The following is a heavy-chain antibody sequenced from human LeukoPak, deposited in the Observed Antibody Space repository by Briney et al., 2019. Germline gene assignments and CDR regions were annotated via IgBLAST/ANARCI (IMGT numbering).Heavy chain of an antibody. V-gene: IGHV4-34*01. D-gene: IGHD3-22*01. CDR2: INHSGST. CDR1: GGSFSGYY. CDR3: ARGYLHQFTMIGRDAFDI. J-gene: IGHJ3*02. Sequence: SETLSLTCAVYGGSFSGYYWSWLRQPPGKGLEWIGEINHSGSTNYNPSLKSRVTISVDTSKNQFSLKLSSVTAADTAVYYCARGYLHQFTMIGRDAFDIWGQGTMVTVSS.